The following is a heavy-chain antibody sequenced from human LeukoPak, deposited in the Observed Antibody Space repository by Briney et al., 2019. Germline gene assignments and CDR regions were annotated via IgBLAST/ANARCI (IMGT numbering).Heavy chain of an antibody. Sequence: GGSLRLSCAASGFTFSSYSMNWVRQAPGKGLEWVSSVSSSSSSFIYYADSVKGRFTISRDNAKNSLYLQMNSVRAEDTAVYYCARDLGSYYDSSGYRSDAFDIWGQGTMVTVSS. D-gene: IGHD3-22*01. CDR3: ARDLGSYYDSSGYRSDAFDI. CDR1: GFTFSSYS. CDR2: VSSSSSSFI. J-gene: IGHJ3*02. V-gene: IGHV3-21*01.